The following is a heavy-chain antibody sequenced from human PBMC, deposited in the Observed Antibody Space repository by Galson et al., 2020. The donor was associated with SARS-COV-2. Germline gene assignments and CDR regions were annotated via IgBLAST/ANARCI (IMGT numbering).Heavy chain of an antibody. CDR1: GFTFSDYA. D-gene: IGHD3-16*01. CDR3: ARGGEY. V-gene: IGHV3-30-3*01. Sequence: GESLKISCAASGFTFSDYAMHWVRQAPGKGLEWVAVISYEGSNIYYADSVKGRFTISRDISKSTLYLQMNSLRAEDTAVYYCARGGEYWGQVTLVTVSS. CDR2: ISYEGSNI. J-gene: IGHJ4*02.